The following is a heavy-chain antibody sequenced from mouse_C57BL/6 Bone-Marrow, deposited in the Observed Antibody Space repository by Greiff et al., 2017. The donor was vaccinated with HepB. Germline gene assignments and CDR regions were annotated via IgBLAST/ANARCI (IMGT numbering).Heavy chain of an antibody. CDR3: ASDGWLRGYFDV. Sequence: VQLQQPGAELVKPGASVKLSCKASGYTFTSYWMHWVKQRPGRGLEWIGRIDPNSGGTKYNEKFKSKATLTVDKPSSTAYMQRSSLTSEDSAVYYCASDGWLRGYFDVWGTGTTVTVSS. D-gene: IGHD2-2*01. CDR2: IDPNSGGT. J-gene: IGHJ1*03. CDR1: GYTFTSYW. V-gene: IGHV1-72*01.